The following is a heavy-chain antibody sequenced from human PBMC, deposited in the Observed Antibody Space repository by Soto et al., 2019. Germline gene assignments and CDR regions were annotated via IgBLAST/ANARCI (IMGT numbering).Heavy chain of an antibody. V-gene: IGHV1-69*12. CDR1: GGTFSSYA. CDR3: AREGHVDYGDYDYYYGMDV. Sequence: QVKLVQSGAEVKKPGSSVKVSCKASGGTFSSYAISWVRQAPGQGLEWMGGIIPIFGTANYAQKFQGRVTITADESTSTAYMELSSLRSEDTAVYYCAREGHVDYGDYDYYYGMDVWGQGTTVTVSS. D-gene: IGHD4-17*01. J-gene: IGHJ6*02. CDR2: IIPIFGTA.